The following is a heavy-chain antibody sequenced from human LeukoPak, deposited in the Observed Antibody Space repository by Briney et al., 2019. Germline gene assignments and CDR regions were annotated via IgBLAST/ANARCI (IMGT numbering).Heavy chain of an antibody. CDR3: AKDRAFVSGAGAFDI. V-gene: IGHV3-53*01. D-gene: IGHD3-10*01. Sequence: GGSLRLSCTASGFTVSNNYMSWVRQAPGKGLEWVSLIYVGGTTYYADSVKGRFTISRDQSKNTLYLQMNSLRAADTAVYFCAKDRAFVSGAGAFDIWGQGTKVTVS. CDR1: GFTVSNNY. CDR2: IYVGGTT. J-gene: IGHJ3*02.